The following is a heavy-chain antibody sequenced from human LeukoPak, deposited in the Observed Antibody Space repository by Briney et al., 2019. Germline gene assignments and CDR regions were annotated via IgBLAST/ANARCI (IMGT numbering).Heavy chain of an antibody. Sequence: GGSLRLSCAASGFSFSSYAMSWVRQAPGKGLEWVSSVSGSGGSTYYADSVKGRFAISRDISKNTLCLQMNSLRAEDTAVYYCAKDCYFDLWGRGTLVTVSS. CDR1: GFSFSSYA. CDR2: VSGSGGST. V-gene: IGHV3-23*01. CDR3: AKDCYFDL. J-gene: IGHJ2*01.